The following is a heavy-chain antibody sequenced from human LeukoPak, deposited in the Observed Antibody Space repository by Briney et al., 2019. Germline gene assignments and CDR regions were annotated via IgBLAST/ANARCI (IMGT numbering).Heavy chain of an antibody. D-gene: IGHD4-23*01. CDR1: GGSISSSSGNC. CDR3: ARNGGNSDFDY. J-gene: IGHJ4*02. V-gene: IGHV4-4*02. CDR2: IYHSGST. Sequence: SETLSPTCAVSGGSISSSSGNCWTWVRQPPGKGLEWIGEIYHSGSTNYNPSLKSRVTMLLDKSKNQFSLKLSSVTAAGTAVYYCARNGGNSDFDYWGQGTLVTVSS.